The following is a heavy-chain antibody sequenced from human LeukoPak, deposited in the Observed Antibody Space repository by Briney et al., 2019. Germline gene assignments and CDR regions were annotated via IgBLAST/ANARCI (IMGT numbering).Heavy chain of an antibody. D-gene: IGHD3-10*01. CDR3: ARYYGSGSPYRDYYFDY. CDR1: GLTFSRYA. CDR2: ISYDGSNE. J-gene: IGHJ4*02. V-gene: IGHV3-30-3*01. Sequence: GSLRLSCAASGLTFSRYAMHWVRQAPGKGLEWVAAISYDGSNEYYADSVKGRFTISRDNSKNMVNLQMNNLRTEDTALYYCARYYGSGSPYRDYYFDYWGQGTLVTVSS.